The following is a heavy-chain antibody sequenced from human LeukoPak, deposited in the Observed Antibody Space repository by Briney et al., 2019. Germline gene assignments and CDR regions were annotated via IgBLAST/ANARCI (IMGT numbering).Heavy chain of an antibody. V-gene: IGHV4-39*01. D-gene: IGHD2-2*01. Sequence: PSETLSLTCTVSGGSISSSSYYWGWIRQPPGKGLEWIGSIYYSGSTYYNPSLKGRVTISVDTSKNQFSLKLSSVTAADTAVYYCARRQHCSSTSCSPLPYYYMDVWGKGTTVTVSS. J-gene: IGHJ6*03. CDR2: IYYSGST. CDR1: GGSISSSSYY. CDR3: ARRQHCSSTSCSPLPYYYMDV.